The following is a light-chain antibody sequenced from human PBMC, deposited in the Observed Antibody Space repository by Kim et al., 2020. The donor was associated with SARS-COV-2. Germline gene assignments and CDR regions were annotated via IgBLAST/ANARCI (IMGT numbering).Light chain of an antibody. CDR3: QQYDLIPRGLT. CDR2: DAS. J-gene: IGKJ4*01. CDR1: QDISIY. Sequence: DIQMTQSPSSLSASVGDRVTITCQASQDISIYLNWYQQKPGKAPKLLIYDASNLETGVPSRFSGSGSGTDFTFTISSLQPEDVATYYCQQYDLIPRGLTFGGGTKVDIK. V-gene: IGKV1-33*01.